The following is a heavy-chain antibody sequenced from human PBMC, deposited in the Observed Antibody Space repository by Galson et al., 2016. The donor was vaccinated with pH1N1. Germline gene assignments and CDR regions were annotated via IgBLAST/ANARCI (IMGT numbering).Heavy chain of an antibody. V-gene: IGHV1-18*04. CDR2: NSVYDGKT. J-gene: IGHJ3*02. Sequence: SVKVSCKASGYDFIHSGVNWVRQAPRQGLEWKGWNSVYDGKTVYAEKVKGSVTMTTDTYTNTAYMEVRSLKSDDTAVYYCARGGSEHPYSGSRYAAFDIWGQGTMVTVSS. CDR1: GYDFIHSG. D-gene: IGHD5-12*01. CDR3: ARGGSEHPYSGSRYAAFDI.